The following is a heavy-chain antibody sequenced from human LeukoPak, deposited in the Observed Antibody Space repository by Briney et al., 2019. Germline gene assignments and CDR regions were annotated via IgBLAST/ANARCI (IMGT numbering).Heavy chain of an antibody. CDR1: GGSVSSGSYY. D-gene: IGHD3-16*01. V-gene: IGHV4-61*01. Sequence: SETLSLTCTVSGGSVSSGSYYWSWIRQPPGKGLEWIGYIYYSGSTNYNPSLKSRVTISVDTSKNQFSLKLSSVTAADTAVYYCARVTYDYVWGSYFLDYWGQGTLVTVSS. CDR2: IYYSGST. CDR3: ARVTYDYVWGSYFLDY. J-gene: IGHJ4*02.